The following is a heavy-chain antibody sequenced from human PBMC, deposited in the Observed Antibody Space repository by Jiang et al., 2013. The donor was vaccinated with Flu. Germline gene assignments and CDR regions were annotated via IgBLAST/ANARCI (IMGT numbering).Heavy chain of an antibody. V-gene: IGHV4-39*07. D-gene: IGHD4-17*01. CDR1: GGSISSSSYY. Sequence: GSGLVKPSETLSLTCTVSGGSISSSSYYWGWIRQPPGKGLEWIGSIYYSGSTYYNPSLKSRVTISVDTSKNQFSLKLSSVTAADTAVYYCARDWDGDDEVDYWGQGTLVTVSS. CDR3: ARDWDGDDEVDY. CDR2: IYYSGST. J-gene: IGHJ4*02.